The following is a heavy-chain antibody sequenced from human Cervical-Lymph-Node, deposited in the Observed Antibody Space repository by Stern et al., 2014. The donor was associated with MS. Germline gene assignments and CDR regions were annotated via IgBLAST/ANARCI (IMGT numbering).Heavy chain of an antibody. Sequence: QVTLKESGPALVKPTQTLTLTCTFSGFSLSTSGMCVSWIRQPPGKALEWLALIDWDDDKYYSTSLKTRLTISKDTSKNQVVLTMTNMDPVDTATYYCARISSSGGWGAFDIWGQGTMVTVSS. CDR1: GFSLSTSGMC. CDR3: ARISSSGGWGAFDI. J-gene: IGHJ3*02. D-gene: IGHD6-19*01. V-gene: IGHV2-70*01. CDR2: IDWDDDK.